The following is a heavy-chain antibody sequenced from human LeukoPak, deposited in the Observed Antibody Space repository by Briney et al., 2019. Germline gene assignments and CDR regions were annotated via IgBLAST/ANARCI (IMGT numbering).Heavy chain of an antibody. J-gene: IGHJ4*02. CDR1: GFTLTSDS. V-gene: IGHV3-48*04. CDR2: ISSGATTT. D-gene: IGHD1-26*01. Sequence: GGSLRLSCAASGFTLTSDSMNWVRQAPGKGLEWISYISSGATTTYYADSVKGRFTISRDNAKNSLYLQMNSLRVDDTAVYYCAKGTVGAKYWGQGTLVIVSS. CDR3: AKGTVGAKY.